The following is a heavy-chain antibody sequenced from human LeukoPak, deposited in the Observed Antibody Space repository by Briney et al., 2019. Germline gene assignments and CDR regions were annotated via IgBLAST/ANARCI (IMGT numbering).Heavy chain of an antibody. V-gene: IGHV4-59*01. CDR2: IYYSGST. Sequence: SETLSLTCTVSSGSINYYYWSWIRQPPGKGLEWIGYIYYSGSTNYNPSLKSRVTISVDTSKNQFSLKLSSVTAADTAVYYCARATGYYFDYWGQGTLVTVSS. CDR1: SGSINYYY. J-gene: IGHJ4*02. CDR3: ARATGYYFDY.